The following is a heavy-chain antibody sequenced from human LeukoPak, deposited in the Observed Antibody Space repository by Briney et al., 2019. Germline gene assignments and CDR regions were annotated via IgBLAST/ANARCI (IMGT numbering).Heavy chain of an antibody. CDR2: INPNSGGT. J-gene: IGHJ6*02. V-gene: IGHV1-2*02. D-gene: IGHD2-2*01. CDR1: GYTFTGYY. Sequence: ASVKVSCKASGYTFTGYYMHWVRQAPGQGLEWMGWINPNSGGTNYAQKFQGRVTMTRDTSISTAYMELSRLRSDDTAVYYCATPGVPAAMPRDYYYGMDVWGQGTTVTVSS. CDR3: ATPGVPAAMPRDYYYGMDV.